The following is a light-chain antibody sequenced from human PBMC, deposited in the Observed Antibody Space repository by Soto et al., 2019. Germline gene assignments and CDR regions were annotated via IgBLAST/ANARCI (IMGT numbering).Light chain of an antibody. V-gene: IGKV3-11*01. Sequence: EIVLTQSPATLSLSPGERATLSCRASQSVRSYLAWYQHKPGQAPRLLIYDASTRATGIPARFSGSGSGTDFTLTISSLEPEDFAVYYCHQRSNWPRTFGGGTKVDIK. CDR1: QSVRSY. J-gene: IGKJ4*01. CDR2: DAS. CDR3: HQRSNWPRT.